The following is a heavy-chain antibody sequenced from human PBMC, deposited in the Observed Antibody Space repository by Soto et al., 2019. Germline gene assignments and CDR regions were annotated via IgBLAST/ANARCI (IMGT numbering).Heavy chain of an antibody. Sequence: PGGSLRLSCAASGFTFSSYRMHWVRQAPGKGLVWVSRINSDGSSTSYADSVKGRFTISRDNAKNTLYLQMNSLRAEDTAVYYCARLAEYSSSSVLDGMDVWGQGTTVTVSS. CDR1: GFTFSSYR. V-gene: IGHV3-74*01. CDR2: INSDGSST. J-gene: IGHJ6*02. D-gene: IGHD6-6*01. CDR3: ARLAEYSSSSVLDGMDV.